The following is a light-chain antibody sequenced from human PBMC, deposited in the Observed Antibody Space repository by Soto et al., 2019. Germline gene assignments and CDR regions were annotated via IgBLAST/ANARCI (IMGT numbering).Light chain of an antibody. J-gene: IGKJ5*01. CDR3: QQRSKWPPEVT. CDR1: QTVSSN. V-gene: IGKV3-11*01. Sequence: EFVLTQSPGTLSLSPGERATLSCRASQTVSSNLAWYQQKPGQAPRLLIYDASNRPTDIPARFSGSGSGTDFTLTISRLEPEDFAVYYCQQRSKWPPEVTFGQGTRLEIK. CDR2: DAS.